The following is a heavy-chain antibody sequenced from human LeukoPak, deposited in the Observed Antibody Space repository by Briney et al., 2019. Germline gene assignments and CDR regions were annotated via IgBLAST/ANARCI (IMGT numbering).Heavy chain of an antibody. Sequence: ASVKVSCKASGYTFTSYDINWVRQAPGQGLEWMGWMNPNSGNTGYAQKFQGRVTMTRNTSISTAYMELSSLRSEDTAVYYCARAPSPYDFWSGYWDDSFDIWVQGTMVSVSS. CDR3: ARAPSPYDFWSGYWDDSFDI. D-gene: IGHD3-3*01. CDR1: GYTFTSYD. J-gene: IGHJ3*02. V-gene: IGHV1-8*01. CDR2: MNPNSGNT.